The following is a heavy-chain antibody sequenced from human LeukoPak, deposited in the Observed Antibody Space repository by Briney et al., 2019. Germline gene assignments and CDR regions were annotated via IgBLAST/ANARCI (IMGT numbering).Heavy chain of an antibody. CDR3: ARLPDCSSSSTNCFLDY. CDR1: GGSIRSSTSY. D-gene: IGHD2-2*01. J-gene: IGHJ4*02. V-gene: IGHV4-39*01. CDR2: IYYIGST. Sequence: PSETLSLTCTVSGGSIRSSTSYWGWIRQPPGKGLEWIGSIYYIGSTYYTPSLTGRVTMSVDTSKSQFSLELRSVTAADTAVYYCARLPDCSSSSTNCFLDYWGQGTLVTVSS.